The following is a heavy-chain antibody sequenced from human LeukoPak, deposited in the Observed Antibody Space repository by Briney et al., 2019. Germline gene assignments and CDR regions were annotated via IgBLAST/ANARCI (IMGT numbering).Heavy chain of an antibody. V-gene: IGHV5-51*01. CDR1: GYTFTSFF. J-gene: IGHJ4*02. Sequence: GESLKISCKASGYTFTSFFIGWVRQMPGQGLEWMGIIYTGDSDTRYSPSFQGQVTISVDKSISTAYLQWRSLKASDTATYYCARPITGAGTDLGYWGQGTLVTVSS. CDR3: ARPITGAGTDLGY. CDR2: IYTGDSDT. D-gene: IGHD6-13*01.